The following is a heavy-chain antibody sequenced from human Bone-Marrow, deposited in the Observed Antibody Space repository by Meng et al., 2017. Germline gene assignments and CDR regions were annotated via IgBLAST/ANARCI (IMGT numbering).Heavy chain of an antibody. CDR1: GFTFSSYS. Sequence: GESLKISCAASGFTFSSYSMNWVRQAPGKGPDWVAVISYDGSQTHYGDSVKGRFTISRDNSKNTLFLQMNSLRDEDTALYYCARETLVITKGIEHWGQGTLVTVSS. D-gene: IGHD2-21*01. CDR2: ISYDGSQT. V-gene: IGHV3-30*03. J-gene: IGHJ4*02. CDR3: ARETLVITKGIEH.